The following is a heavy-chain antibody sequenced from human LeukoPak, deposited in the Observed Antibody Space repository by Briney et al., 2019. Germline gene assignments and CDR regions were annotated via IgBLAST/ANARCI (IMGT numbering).Heavy chain of an antibody. Sequence: GGSLRLSCAASGFTVSSKYMSWVRQAPGKGLEWVSVIHSSGSTDYADSVRGRFTISRDNSKNTVYLQMNSLRAEDTAVYYCARDPAGIAVAGNYWGQGTLVTVSS. CDR1: GFTVSSKY. CDR2: IHSSGST. D-gene: IGHD6-19*01. CDR3: ARDPAGIAVAGNY. J-gene: IGHJ4*02. V-gene: IGHV3-53*01.